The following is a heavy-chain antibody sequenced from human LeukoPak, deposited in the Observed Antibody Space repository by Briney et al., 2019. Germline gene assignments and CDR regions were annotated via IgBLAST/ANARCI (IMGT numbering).Heavy chain of an antibody. CDR1: GGTFSSYT. J-gene: IGHJ6*02. Sequence: SVKVSCKASGGTFSSYTVSWVRQAPGQGLEWMGRIIPILGIANYAQKFQGRVTITADKSTSTAYMELSSLRSEDTAVYYCARKGTVTTPLYYYGMDVWGQGTTVTVSS. D-gene: IGHD4-17*01. CDR3: ARKGTVTTPLYYYGMDV. CDR2: IIPILGIA. V-gene: IGHV1-69*02.